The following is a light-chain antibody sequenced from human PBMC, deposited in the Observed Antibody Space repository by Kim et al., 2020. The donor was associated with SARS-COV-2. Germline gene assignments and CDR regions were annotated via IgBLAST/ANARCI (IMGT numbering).Light chain of an antibody. J-gene: IGLJ3*02. CDR2: LNSDGSH. CDR1: SGHSSYA. CDR3: QTWGTGIRV. Sequence: SVQPACTLSSGHSSYAIAWHQQQPEKGPRYLMKLNSDGSHSKGDGIPDRFSGSSSGAERYLTISSLQSEDEADYYCQTWGTGIRVFGGGTKLTVL. V-gene: IGLV4-69*01.